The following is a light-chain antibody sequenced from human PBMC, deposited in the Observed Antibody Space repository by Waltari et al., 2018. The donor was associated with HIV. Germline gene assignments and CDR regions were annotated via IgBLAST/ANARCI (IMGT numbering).Light chain of an antibody. J-gene: IGLJ1*01. Sequence: YVLTQPPSVSVAPGKTATITCGGTNIGAKQVHWYQQKSGQAPVLVIYDDKLRPSGIPARISGSNSGGTATLTISGVEVGDEAEYYCQVFENSRDQAFGTGTKVTVL. CDR2: DDK. CDR1: NIGAKQ. CDR3: QVFENSRDQA. V-gene: IGLV3-21*01.